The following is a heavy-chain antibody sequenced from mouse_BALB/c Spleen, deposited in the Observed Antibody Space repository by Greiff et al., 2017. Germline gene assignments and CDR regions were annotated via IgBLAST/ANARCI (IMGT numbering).Heavy chain of an antibody. D-gene: IGHD2-1*01. J-gene: IGHJ4*01. Sequence: VMLVESGPGLVAPSQSLSITCTVSGFSLTSYGVHWVRQPPGKGLEWLGVIWAGGSTNYNSALMSRLSISKDNSKSQVFLKMNSLQTDDTAMYYCARDGNYPNYYAMDYWGQGTSVTVSS. CDR3: ARDGNYPNYYAMDY. CDR1: GFSLTSYG. CDR2: IWAGGST. V-gene: IGHV2-9*02.